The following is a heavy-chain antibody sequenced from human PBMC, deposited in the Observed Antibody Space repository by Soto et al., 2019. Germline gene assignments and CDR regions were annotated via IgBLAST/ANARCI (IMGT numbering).Heavy chain of an antibody. CDR1: GYTFTSYY. V-gene: IGHV1-46*01. CDR3: ARDYSLGYSSSRSNWFDP. D-gene: IGHD6-13*01. Sequence: GASVKVSCKASGYTFTSYYIHWVRQAPGQGLDWMGIINPTGGTTSYAQKFQGRVTMTRDTSTSTVYMELSSLRSEDTGVYYCARDYSLGYSSSRSNWFDPWGQGTLVTVS. J-gene: IGHJ5*02. CDR2: INPTGGTT.